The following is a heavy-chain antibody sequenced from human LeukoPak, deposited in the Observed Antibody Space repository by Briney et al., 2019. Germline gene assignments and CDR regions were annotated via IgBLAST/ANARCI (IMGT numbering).Heavy chain of an antibody. CDR1: GYTFSSYA. CDR3: AKSVRFLENYYYMDV. D-gene: IGHD3-3*01. CDR2: ISGSGGST. J-gene: IGHJ6*03. Sequence: GGSLRLSCAASGYTFSSYAMSWVRQAPGKGLEWVSAISGSGGSTYYADSVKGRFTISRDNSKNTLYLQMNSLRAEDTAVYYCAKSVRFLENYYYMDVWGKGTTVTVSS. V-gene: IGHV3-23*01.